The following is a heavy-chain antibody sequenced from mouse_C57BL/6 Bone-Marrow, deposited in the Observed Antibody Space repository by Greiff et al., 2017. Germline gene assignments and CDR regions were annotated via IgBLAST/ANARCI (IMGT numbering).Heavy chain of an antibody. V-gene: IGHV1-55*01. CDR2: IYPGSGST. D-gene: IGHD1-1*01. CDR3: ARFGYCGSSYDDYDMDD. J-gene: IGHJ4*01. CDR1: GYTFTSYW. Sequence: VQLQQPGAELVKPGASVKMSCKASGYTFTSYWITWVKQRPGQGLEWIGDIYPGSGSTNYNEKFKSKATLTVDTSSSTAYMQLSSLTSEDSAVYYGARFGYCGSSYDDYDMDDWGQGTSVTVSS.